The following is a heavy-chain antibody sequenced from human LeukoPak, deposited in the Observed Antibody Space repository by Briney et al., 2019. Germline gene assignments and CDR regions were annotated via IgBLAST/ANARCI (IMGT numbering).Heavy chain of an antibody. V-gene: IGHV1-18*01. CDR2: ISAYNGNT. D-gene: IGHD3-22*01. CDR1: GYTFTSYG. Sequence: ASVKVSCKASGYTFTSYGISWVRQAPGQGLEWMGWISAYNGNTNYAENFQGRVTMTTDTSTSTAYMELRSLRSDDTAVYYCARRSYYDSSGYRDYWGQGTLVTVSS. J-gene: IGHJ4*02. CDR3: ARRSYYDSSGYRDY.